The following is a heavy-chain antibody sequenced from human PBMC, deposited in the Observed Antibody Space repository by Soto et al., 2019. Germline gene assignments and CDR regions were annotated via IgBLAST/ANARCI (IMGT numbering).Heavy chain of an antibody. Sequence: SETLSLTCTVSGGSISSSSYYWGWIRQPPGKGLEWIGSIYYSGSTYYNPSLKSRVTISVDTSKNQFSLKPSSVTAADTAVYYCARRVYSSGWYNWFDPWGQGTLVTVSS. CDR2: IYYSGST. J-gene: IGHJ5*02. D-gene: IGHD6-19*01. V-gene: IGHV4-39*01. CDR3: ARRVYSSGWYNWFDP. CDR1: GGSISSSSYY.